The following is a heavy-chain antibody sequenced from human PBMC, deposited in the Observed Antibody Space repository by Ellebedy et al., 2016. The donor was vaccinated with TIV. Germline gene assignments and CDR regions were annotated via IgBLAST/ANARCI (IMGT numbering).Heavy chain of an antibody. CDR3: TTSQADITMVRGVYYYYGMDV. V-gene: IGHV3-15*01. D-gene: IGHD3-10*01. Sequence: GGSLRLXCAASGFTFSNAWMSWVRQAPGKGLEWVGRIKSKTDGGTTDYAAPVKGRFTISRDDSKNTLYLQMNSLKTEDTAVYYCTTSQADITMVRGVYYYYGMDVWGQGTTVTVSS. CDR2: IKSKTDGGTT. J-gene: IGHJ6*02. CDR1: GFTFSNAW.